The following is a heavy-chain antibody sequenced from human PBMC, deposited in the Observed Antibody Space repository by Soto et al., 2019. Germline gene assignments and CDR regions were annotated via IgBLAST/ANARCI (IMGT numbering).Heavy chain of an antibody. D-gene: IGHD2-8*02. Sequence: EVQLLESGGGLVQPGGSLRLSCAASGFTFTNYAVSWVRQAPGEGLEWVSAISGSGGSKYQADSVKGRFTISRDRFKNTRYWEMNSLSAEDTAMYYCARAAGGGWCDFGYCGQGTLVTVSA. V-gene: IGHV3-23*01. CDR1: GFTFTNYA. J-gene: IGHJ4*02. CDR3: ARAAGGGWCDFGY. CDR2: ISGSGGSK.